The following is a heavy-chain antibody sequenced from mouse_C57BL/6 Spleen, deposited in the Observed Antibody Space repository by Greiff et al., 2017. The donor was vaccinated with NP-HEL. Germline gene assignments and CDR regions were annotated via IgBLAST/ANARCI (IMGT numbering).Heavy chain of an antibody. J-gene: IGHJ3*01. CDR3: AVRGRTAQATWFVY. Sequence: QVQLQQPGAELVMPGASVKLSCKASGYTFTSYWMHWVKQRPGQGLEWIGEIDPSDSYTNYNQKFKGKSTLTVDKSSSTAYMQLSSLTSEDSAVYYCAVRGRTAQATWFVYWGQGTLVTVSA. D-gene: IGHD3-2*02. CDR2: IDPSDSYT. CDR1: GYTFTSYW. V-gene: IGHV1-69*01.